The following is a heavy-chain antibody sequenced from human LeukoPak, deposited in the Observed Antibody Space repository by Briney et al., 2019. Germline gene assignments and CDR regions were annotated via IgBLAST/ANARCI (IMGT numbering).Heavy chain of an antibody. D-gene: IGHD6-19*01. CDR1: GFTICSNY. J-gene: IGHJ5*02. CDR2: IYSGGST. Sequence: PGGSLRLSCAASGFTICSNYMSWVRQAPGKGLEWVSVIYSGGSTYYADSVKGRFTISRDNSKNALDLQMNSLRAEDTAVYYCARQERDSSGYWFDPWGQGTLVTVSS. V-gene: IGHV3-53*01. CDR3: ARQERDSSGYWFDP.